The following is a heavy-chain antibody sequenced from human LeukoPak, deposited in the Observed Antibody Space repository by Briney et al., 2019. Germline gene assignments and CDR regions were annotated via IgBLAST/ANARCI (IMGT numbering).Heavy chain of an antibody. V-gene: IGHV3-11*01. CDR3: ARAVVAATGGFDY. D-gene: IGHD2-15*01. J-gene: IGHJ4*02. CDR1: GFTVSSNY. Sequence: PGGSLRLSCAASGFTVSSNYMSWVRQAPGKGLEWVSYISSSGSTIYYADSVKGRFTISRDNAKNSLYLQMNSLRAEDTAVYYCARAVVAATGGFDYWGQGTLVTVSS. CDR2: ISSSGSTI.